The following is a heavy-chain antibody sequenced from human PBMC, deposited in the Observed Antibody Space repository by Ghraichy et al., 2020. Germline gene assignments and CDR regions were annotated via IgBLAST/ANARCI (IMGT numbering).Heavy chain of an antibody. J-gene: IGHJ4*02. Sequence: ASVKVSCKASGYTFTGYYMHWVRQAPGQGLEWMGWINPNSGGTNYAQKFQGRVTMTRDTSISTAYMELSRLRSDDTAVYYCARVLRAGYYYDSFDYWGQGTLVTVSS. CDR2: INPNSGGT. CDR3: ARVLRAGYYYDSFDY. D-gene: IGHD3-22*01. V-gene: IGHV1-2*02. CDR1: GYTFTGYY.